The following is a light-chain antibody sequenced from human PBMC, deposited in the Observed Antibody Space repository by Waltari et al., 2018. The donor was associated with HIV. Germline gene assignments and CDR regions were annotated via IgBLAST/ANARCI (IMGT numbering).Light chain of an antibody. V-gene: IGLV1-47*01. CDR3: AAWHDNLRGV. J-gene: IGLJ2*01. CDR2: RSY. CDR1: SSISGRNF. Sequence: QSVLTQPPSASGTPGQRVTIPCSGDSSISGRNFVNWYQQLPGTAPKLLIYRSYQRPSGVPDRFPGSKSGSSASLAISGLRSEDEAVYYCAAWHDNLRGVFGGGTKLTVL.